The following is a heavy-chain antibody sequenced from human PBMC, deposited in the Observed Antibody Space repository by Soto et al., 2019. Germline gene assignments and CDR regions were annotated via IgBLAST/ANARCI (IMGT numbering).Heavy chain of an antibody. CDR3: VKGLLAHYYYDSSGSLFDY. Sequence: PGGSLRLSCAVSGFTFSSYAMNWVRQAPGKGLEWVSGISGSGDSTYYADSVKGRFTISRDNSKNTLYLQMSSLRVEDTAVYYYVKGLLAHYYYDSSGSLFDYWGQGTLVTVSS. CDR2: ISGSGDST. D-gene: IGHD3-22*01. V-gene: IGHV3-23*01. CDR1: GFTFSSYA. J-gene: IGHJ4*02.